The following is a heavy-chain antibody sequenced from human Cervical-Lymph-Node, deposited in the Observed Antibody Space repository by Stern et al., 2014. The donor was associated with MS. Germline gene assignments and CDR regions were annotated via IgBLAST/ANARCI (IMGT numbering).Heavy chain of an antibody. Sequence: EVQLVESGAEVKKPGESLKISCKGSGYTFTGYYIAWVRQMPGKGLEWMGSINLGDSSVRFSPSFHGQVTILAAKPINIAFPTRSSRKAPYTAIYYCARRSNYASGFDYWGQGTLVTVSS. D-gene: IGHD3-16*01. CDR2: INLGDSSV. V-gene: IGHV5-51*01. CDR3: ARRSNYASGFDY. CDR1: GYTFTGYY. J-gene: IGHJ4*02.